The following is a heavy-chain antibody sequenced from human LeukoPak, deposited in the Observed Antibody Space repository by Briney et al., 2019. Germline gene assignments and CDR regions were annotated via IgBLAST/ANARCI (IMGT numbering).Heavy chain of an antibody. CDR2: IYPGDSET. J-gene: IGHJ6*02. Sequence: GESLKISCKGSGYSFTSYWIGWVRQMPGKGLEWMGIIYPGDSETRYSPSFQDQVTISADKSISTAYLQWSSLKASDTAMYYCARRAPMTGTTGDYYYYYGMDVWGQGTTVTVSS. CDR3: ARRAPMTGTTGDYYYYYGMDV. D-gene: IGHD1-20*01. V-gene: IGHV5-51*01. CDR1: GYSFTSYW.